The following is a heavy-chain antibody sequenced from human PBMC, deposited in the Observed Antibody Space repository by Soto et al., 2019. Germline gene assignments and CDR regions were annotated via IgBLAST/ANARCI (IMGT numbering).Heavy chain of an antibody. CDR1: GFTFSNYA. CDR2: IDNGGGT. V-gene: IGHV3-23*01. D-gene: IGHD2-15*01. CDR3: AKDIGGSCYSCGLYI. Sequence: GGSLRLSCAASGFTFSNYAMSWVRQAPGKGLAWVSTIDNGGGTYYADSVKGRFTISRDNSKNTVYLQMNSPRADDSAVYYCAKDIGGSCYSCGLYIWGQGTMVTVSS. J-gene: IGHJ3*02.